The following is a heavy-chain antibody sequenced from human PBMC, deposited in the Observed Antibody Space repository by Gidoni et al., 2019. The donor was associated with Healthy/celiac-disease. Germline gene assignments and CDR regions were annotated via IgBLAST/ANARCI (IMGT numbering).Heavy chain of an antibody. CDR3: ARDRVGATVTTLYYYGMDV. CDR2: IYSGGST. J-gene: IGHJ6*02. CDR1: GFTVSSNY. V-gene: IGHV3-66*01. D-gene: IGHD4-4*01. Sequence: EVQLVESGGGLVQPGGSLRLSCAASGFTVSSNYRSWVRQAPGKGLEWVSVIYSGGSTYYADSVKGRFTISRDNSKNTLYLQMNSLRAEDTAVYYCARDRVGATVTTLYYYGMDVWGQGTTVTVSS.